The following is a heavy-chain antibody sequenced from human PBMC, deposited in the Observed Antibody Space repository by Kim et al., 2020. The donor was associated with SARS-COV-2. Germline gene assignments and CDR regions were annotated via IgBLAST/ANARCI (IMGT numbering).Heavy chain of an antibody. CDR2: ISWNSGNT. CDR1: GFTFDDYA. V-gene: IGHV3-9*01. D-gene: IGHD2-2*01. Sequence: GGSLRLSCAASGFTFDDYAMHWVRQAPGKGLEWVSGISWNSGNTVYADSVKGRFTISRDNAKNSLYLQMNSLRTEDTALYYCAARRNCSSISCYPLDYWGQGTLVTVSS. CDR3: AARRNCSSISCYPLDY. J-gene: IGHJ4*02.